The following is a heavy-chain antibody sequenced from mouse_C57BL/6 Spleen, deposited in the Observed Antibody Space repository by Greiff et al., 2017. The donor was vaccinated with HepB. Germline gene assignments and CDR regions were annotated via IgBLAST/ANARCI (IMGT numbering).Heavy chain of an antibody. V-gene: IGHV5-15*01. Sequence: EVMLVESGGGLVQPGGSLKLSCAASGFTFSDYGMAWVRQAPRKGPEWVAFISNLAYSIYYADTVTGRFTISRENAKNTLYLEMSSLRSEDTAMYYCARSHCYGSSTFAYWGQGTLVTVSA. CDR3: ARSHCYGSSTFAY. CDR2: ISNLAYSI. D-gene: IGHD1-1*01. CDR1: GFTFSDYG. J-gene: IGHJ3*01.